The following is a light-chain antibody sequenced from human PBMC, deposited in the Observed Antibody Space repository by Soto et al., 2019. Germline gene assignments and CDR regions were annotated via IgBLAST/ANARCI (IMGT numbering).Light chain of an antibody. CDR2: DAS. J-gene: IGKJ5*01. Sequence: DIQVTQSPPTLSASVGDRVTITCRASQTISTWMAWYQQKPGKAPKLLVYDASTLQSGVASRFSGSGSGTEFTLIISGLQPDDSATYYCQQYYSYPPITFGQGTRLEIK. CDR1: QTISTW. V-gene: IGKV1-5*01. CDR3: QQYYSYPPIT.